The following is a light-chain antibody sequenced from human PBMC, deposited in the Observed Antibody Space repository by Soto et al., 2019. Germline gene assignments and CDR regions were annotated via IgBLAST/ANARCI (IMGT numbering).Light chain of an antibody. J-gene: IGKJ5*01. V-gene: IGKV3-20*01. CDR3: QQYGSSPPIT. CDR2: GAS. CDR1: QSVSSSY. Sequence: EIVFTQPPGTLPLSPGERATLSCRASQSVSSSYLTWYQQKPGQAPRLLIYGASSRATGIPDRFSGSGSGTDFTLTISRLEPEDFAVYYCQQYGSSPPITFGQGTRLEIK.